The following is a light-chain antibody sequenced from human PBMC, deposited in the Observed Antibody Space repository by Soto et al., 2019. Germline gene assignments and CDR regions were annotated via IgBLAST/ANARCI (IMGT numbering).Light chain of an antibody. V-gene: IGLV2-8*01. CDR3: SSYAGTDNPYV. Sequence: QSVLTQPPSASGSPGQSVTISCTGTSSDVGGNNYVSWYQQHPGKAPKLMIYEVSKRPSGVPDRFSGSKPGNTASLSVSGLQTEDEADYYCSSYAGTDNPYVFGTGTKVTV. CDR1: SSDVGGNNY. J-gene: IGLJ1*01. CDR2: EVS.